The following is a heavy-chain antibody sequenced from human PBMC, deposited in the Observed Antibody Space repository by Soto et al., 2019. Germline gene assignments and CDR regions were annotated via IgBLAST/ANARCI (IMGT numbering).Heavy chain of an antibody. CDR2: ISTYSGDT. CDR1: GYTFFTYD. Sequence: QVHLVQSGVEVKTPGASVKVSCQASGYTFFTYDISWVRQAPGQGLEWMGWISTYSGDTKYAQKFQGRVTMTTDTSTTTAYPELRSLRSDDTAVYYCARHHGPTTSENWFDPWGQGTLVTVSP. D-gene: IGHD5-12*01. J-gene: IGHJ5*02. CDR3: ARHHGPTTSENWFDP. V-gene: IGHV1-18*01.